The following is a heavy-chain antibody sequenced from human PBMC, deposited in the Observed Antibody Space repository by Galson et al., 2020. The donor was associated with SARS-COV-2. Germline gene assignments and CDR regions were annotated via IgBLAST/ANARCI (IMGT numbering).Heavy chain of an antibody. D-gene: IGHD2-2*01. CDR3: AAGIVVVPSARYGMDV. CDR2: ISYDGSEK. V-gene: IGHV3-30*03. Sequence: GGSLRLSCAASGFTFSWYGIHWVRQAPGKGLEWVAVISYDGSEKHYADSVKGRFTISRDNSKNMLYLQMNSLRPEDTAVFYCAAGIVVVPSARYGMDVWGQGTTVTVSS. J-gene: IGHJ6*02. CDR1: GFTFSWYG.